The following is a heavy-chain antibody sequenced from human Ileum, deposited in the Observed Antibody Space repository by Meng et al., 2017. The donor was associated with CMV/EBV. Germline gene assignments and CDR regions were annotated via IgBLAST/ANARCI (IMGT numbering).Heavy chain of an antibody. CDR3: ARDGLSGRYFDY. V-gene: IGHV7-4-1*02. CDR1: GYTFTTHN. D-gene: IGHD1-26*01. CDR2: IDTNTGNP. J-gene: IGHJ4*02. Sequence: CKTSGYTFTTHNIIWVRQAPGQGPEWMGWIDTNTGNPTYAQDFTGRFVFSLDTSVNTAYLHISSLKAEDTAVYYCARDGLSGRYFDYWGQGSLVTVSS.